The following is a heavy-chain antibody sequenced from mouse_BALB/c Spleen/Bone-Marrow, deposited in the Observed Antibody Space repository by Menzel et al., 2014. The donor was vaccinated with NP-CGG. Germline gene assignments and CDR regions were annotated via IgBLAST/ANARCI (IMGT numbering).Heavy chain of an antibody. CDR1: GYTFTDYN. V-gene: IGHV1S29*02. J-gene: IGHJ1*01. CDR3: ARELSWYFDV. CDR2: IYPYNGGT. Sequence: EVQRVESGPELVKPGASVKISCKASGYTFTDYNMHWVKQSHGKSLEWIGYIYPYNGGTGYNQKFKSKATLTVDNSSSTAYMELRSLTSEYSAVYYCARELSWYFDVWGAGTTVTVSS. D-gene: IGHD1-1*02.